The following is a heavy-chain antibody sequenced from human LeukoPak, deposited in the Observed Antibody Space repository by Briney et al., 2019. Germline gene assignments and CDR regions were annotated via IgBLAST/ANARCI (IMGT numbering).Heavy chain of an antibody. CDR3: ARNLHLDWVPAALNYYYYMDV. CDR2: ISAYNGNT. CDR1: GYTFTSYG. V-gene: IGHV1-18*01. D-gene: IGHD2-2*01. J-gene: IGHJ6*03. Sequence: ASVKVSCKASGYTFTSYGISWVRQAPGQGLEWMGWISAYNGNTNYAQKLQGRVTITTDTSTSTAYMEPRSLRSDDTAVYYCARNLHLDWVPAALNYYYYMDVWGKGTTVTISS.